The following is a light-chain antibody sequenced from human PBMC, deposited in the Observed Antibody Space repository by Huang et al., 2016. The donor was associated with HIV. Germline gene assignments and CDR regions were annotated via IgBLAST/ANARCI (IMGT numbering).Light chain of an antibody. CDR1: QSLSRW. Sequence: DIQMTQSPSTLSASVGDRVTITCRASQSLSRWLAWYQQRPGRAPKLLIYETSTLQSGVPSRFSGRASGTQFTLTISSLQPDDFATYYCQQYNSDPGTFGQGTKVEMK. V-gene: IGKV1-5*03. J-gene: IGKJ1*01. CDR2: ETS. CDR3: QQYNSDPGT.